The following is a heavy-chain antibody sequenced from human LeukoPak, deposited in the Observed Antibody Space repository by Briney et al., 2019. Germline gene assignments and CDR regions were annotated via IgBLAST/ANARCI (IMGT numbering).Heavy chain of an antibody. V-gene: IGHV3-30*03. J-gene: IGHJ4*02. D-gene: IGHD5-18*01. CDR3: ARAYVDTAMVDYFDY. CDR2: ISYDGSNK. CDR1: GFTFSSYG. Sequence: GRSLRLSCAASGFTFSSYGMHWVRQAPGKGLEWVAVISYDGSNKYYADSVKGRFTISRDNSKDTLYLQMNSLRAEDTAVYYCARAYVDTAMVDYFDYWGQGTLVTVSS.